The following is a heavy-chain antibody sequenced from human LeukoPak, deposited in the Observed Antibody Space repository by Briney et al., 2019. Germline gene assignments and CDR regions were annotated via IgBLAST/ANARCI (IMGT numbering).Heavy chain of an antibody. V-gene: IGHV3-7*01. J-gene: IGHJ4*02. CDR2: MRLVGSVT. CDR1: ASTFSRSY. CDR3: VKDRGAR. Sequence: GRSLRLSCAASASTFSRSYMGWVRQAPGKGLEWVALMRLVGSVTYYVESVKGRFTISRDNTKNLLSLHMNNLRAEDTAVYYCVKDRGARWGQGILVTVSS.